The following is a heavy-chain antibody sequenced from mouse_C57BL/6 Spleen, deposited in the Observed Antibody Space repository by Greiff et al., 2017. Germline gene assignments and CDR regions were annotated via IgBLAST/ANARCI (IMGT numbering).Heavy chain of an antibody. D-gene: IGHD1-2*01. CDR2: INPNNGGT. Sequence: VQLQQSGPELVKPGASVKISCKASGYTFTDYYMNWVKQSHGKSLEWIGDINPNNGGTSYNQKFKGKATLTVDKSSSTAYMELRSLTSEDSAVYYCAKGTTARRYAMDYWGQGTSVTVSS. J-gene: IGHJ4*01. CDR3: AKGTTARRYAMDY. V-gene: IGHV1-26*01. CDR1: GYTFTDYY.